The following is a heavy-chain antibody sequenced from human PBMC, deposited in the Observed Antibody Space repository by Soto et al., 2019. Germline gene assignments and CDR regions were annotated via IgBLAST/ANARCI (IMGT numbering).Heavy chain of an antibody. J-gene: IGHJ2*01. CDR1: GGTFSNYP. CDR3: ARGNHRWLQLWYFDL. Sequence: QVQLVQSGAEVKKPGSSVKVSCKASGGTFSNYPISWVRQAPGQGLEWMGGIIPIFGTVNYAQKFQGSVTITADESASTAYTELSSLRSEDTAVYYCARGNHRWLQLWYFDLWGRVTLVTVSS. D-gene: IGHD5-12*01. CDR2: IIPIFGTV. V-gene: IGHV1-69*12.